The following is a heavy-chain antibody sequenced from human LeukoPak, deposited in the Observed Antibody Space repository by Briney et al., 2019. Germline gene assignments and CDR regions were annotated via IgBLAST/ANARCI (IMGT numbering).Heavy chain of an antibody. D-gene: IGHD3-10*01. CDR1: GYTFTSYG. CDR3: ARDLRFGELSFLPFDY. Sequence: ASVKVSCKASGYTFTSYGISWVRQAPGQGLEWMGWINPNSGGTNYAQKFQGRVTMTRDTSISTAYMEVSSLRSEDTAVYYCARDLRFGELSFLPFDYWGQGTLVTVSS. V-gene: IGHV1-2*02. J-gene: IGHJ4*02. CDR2: INPNSGGT.